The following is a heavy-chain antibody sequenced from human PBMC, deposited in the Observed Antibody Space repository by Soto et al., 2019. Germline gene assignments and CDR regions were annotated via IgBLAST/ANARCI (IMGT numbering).Heavy chain of an antibody. Sequence: QNTLNESGPPVVRPTETLTLTCRFSGFSLTTSGVGVGWIRQSPGKAPEWLALIYWDDDKRYSPSLKSRLTITKDTSKNQVVLTVSDLDPTDTATYYCAHRVLRTVFGLVTTTAIYFDFWGQGTPVAVSS. D-gene: IGHD3-3*01. CDR1: GFSLTTSGVG. CDR3: AHRVLRTVFGLVTTTAIYFDF. CDR2: IYWDDDK. V-gene: IGHV2-5*02. J-gene: IGHJ4*02.